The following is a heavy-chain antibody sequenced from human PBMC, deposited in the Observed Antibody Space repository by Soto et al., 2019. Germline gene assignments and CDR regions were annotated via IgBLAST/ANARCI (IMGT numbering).Heavy chain of an antibody. D-gene: IGHD2-15*01. CDR2: INHSGST. V-gene: IGHV4-34*01. J-gene: IGHJ4*02. CDR1: GGSFSGYY. Sequence: SETLSLTCAVYGGSFSGYYWSWIRQPPGKGLEWIGEINHSGSTNYNPSLKSRVTISVDTSKNQFSLQLSSVTAADTAVYYCARAAGVVVAPFDYWGQGTLVTVSS. CDR3: ARAAGVVVAPFDY.